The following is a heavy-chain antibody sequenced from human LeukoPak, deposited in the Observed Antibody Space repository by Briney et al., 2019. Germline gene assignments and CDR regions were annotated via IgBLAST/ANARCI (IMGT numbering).Heavy chain of an antibody. CDR2: IKQDGSEK. CDR3: ARVSLQRVTGVQDYFDY. J-gene: IGHJ4*02. V-gene: IGHV3-7*01. Sequence: GGSLRLSCAASGFTFSSYWMSWVRQAPGKGLEWVANIKQDGSEKYYVDSVKGRFTISRDNAKNSLYLQMNSLRAEDTAVYYCARVSLQRVTGVQDYFDYWGQGTLVTVSS. D-gene: IGHD2-21*02. CDR1: GFTFSSYW.